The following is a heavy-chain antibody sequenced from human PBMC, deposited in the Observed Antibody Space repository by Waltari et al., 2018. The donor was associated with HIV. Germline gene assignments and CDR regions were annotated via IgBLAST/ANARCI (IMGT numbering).Heavy chain of an antibody. CDR3: ARSRTLLDYYYYGMDV. CDR1: GFTFSSYA. J-gene: IGHJ6*02. CDR2: ISYDGSNK. D-gene: IGHD2-15*01. Sequence: QVQLVESGGGVVQPGRSLRLSCAAPGFTFSSYAMHWVRPAPGKGLEWVAVISYDGSNKYYADSVKGRFTISRDNSKNTLYLQMNSLRAEDTAVYYCARSRTLLDYYYYGMDVWGQGTTVTVSS. V-gene: IGHV3-30-3*01.